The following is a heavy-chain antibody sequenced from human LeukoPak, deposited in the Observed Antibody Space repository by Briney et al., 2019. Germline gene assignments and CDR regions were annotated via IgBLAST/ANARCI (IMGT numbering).Heavy chain of an antibody. CDR2: IYYSGST. CDR1: GGSISRYY. V-gene: IGHV4-59*01. J-gene: IGHJ4*02. Sequence: PSETLSLTCTVSGGSISRYYWSWIRQPPGKGLEWIGYIYYSGSTNYNPSLKSRVTISVDTSKNQFSLKLSSVTAADTAVYYCAREPESGSYNDYWGQGTLVTVSS. CDR3: AREPESGSYNDY. D-gene: IGHD3-10*01.